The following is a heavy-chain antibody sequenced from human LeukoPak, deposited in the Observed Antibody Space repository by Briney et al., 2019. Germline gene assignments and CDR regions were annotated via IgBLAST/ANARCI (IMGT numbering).Heavy chain of an antibody. V-gene: IGHV3-9*01. Sequence: PGGSLRLSCAASGFTFDDYAMHWVRQAPGKGLEWVSGISWNSGSIGYADSVKGRFTISRDNAKNSLYLQMNSLRAEDTAVYYCARVSPKGVGDKWDAFDIWGQGTMVTVSS. D-gene: IGHD3-3*01. J-gene: IGHJ3*02. CDR3: ARVSPKGVGDKWDAFDI. CDR1: GFTFDDYA. CDR2: ISWNSGSI.